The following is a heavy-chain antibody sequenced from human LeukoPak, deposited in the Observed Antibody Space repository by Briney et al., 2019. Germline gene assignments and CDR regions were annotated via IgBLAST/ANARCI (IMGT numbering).Heavy chain of an antibody. CDR2: IYYSGST. CDR1: GGSISSYY. Sequence: TSETLSLTCTVSGGSISSYYWSWIRQPPGKGLEWIGYIYYSGSTNYNPSLKSRVTISGDTSKNQFSLKLSSVTAADTSVYYCPRYQYSSSSDYYYYYYMDVWGKEPTVTVSS. V-gene: IGHV4-59*01. J-gene: IGHJ6*03. CDR3: PRYQYSSSSDYYYYYYMDV. D-gene: IGHD6-6*01.